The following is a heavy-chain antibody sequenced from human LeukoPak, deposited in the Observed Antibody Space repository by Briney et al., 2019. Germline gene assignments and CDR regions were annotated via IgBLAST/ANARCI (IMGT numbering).Heavy chain of an antibody. D-gene: IGHD3-10*01. Sequence: GGSLRLSCAASGFMFSTYAMSWVRQAPGKGLEWVSAISGSGGSTYYADSMKGRFTISRDNSKNTLDLQMNSLRADDTAVYYCVKEGASGTYYYLDYWGQGTLVTVSS. CDR1: GFMFSTYA. CDR2: ISGSGGST. CDR3: VKEGASGTYYYLDY. J-gene: IGHJ4*02. V-gene: IGHV3-23*01.